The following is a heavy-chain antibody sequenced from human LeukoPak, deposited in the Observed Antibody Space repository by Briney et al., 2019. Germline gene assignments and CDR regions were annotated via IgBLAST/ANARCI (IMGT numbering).Heavy chain of an antibody. V-gene: IGHV3-48*02. CDR1: GFTFSSYG. J-gene: IGHJ4*02. CDR3: ARGDTVTKTVDY. Sequence: GGSLRLSCAASGFTFSSYGMNWVRQAPGKGLEWVSYISSSGTTIFYADSVKGRFTISRDNAKNSLYLQMNSLRDEDTAVYYCARGDTVTKTVDYWGQGTLVTVSS. CDR2: ISSSGTTI. D-gene: IGHD4-17*01.